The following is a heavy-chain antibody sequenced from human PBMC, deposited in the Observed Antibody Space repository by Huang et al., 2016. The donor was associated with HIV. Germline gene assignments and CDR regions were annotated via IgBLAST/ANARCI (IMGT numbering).Heavy chain of an antibody. Sequence: EVHLVESGGGLVQPGGSLRLSCTASGFTFSSYSMNWVRQTPGKGLEWVSYSSSTGSAKYYADAVKDRCTISRDNANNSLYLQMNSLRAEDAGVYFCAMGYGPFDFWGQGTLVTVSS. CDR2: SSSTGSAK. CDR3: AMGYGPFDF. D-gene: IGHD5-18*01. V-gene: IGHV3-48*01. J-gene: IGHJ4*02. CDR1: GFTFSSYS.